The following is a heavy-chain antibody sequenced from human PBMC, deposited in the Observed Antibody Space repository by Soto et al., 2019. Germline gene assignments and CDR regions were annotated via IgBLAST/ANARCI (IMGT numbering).Heavy chain of an antibody. J-gene: IGHJ5*02. Sequence: SLRLSCAASGFTFSNAWMSWVRQAPGKGLEWVGRIKSKTDGGTTDYAAPVKGRFTISRDDSKNTLYLQMNSLKTEDTAVYYCTTDPGYSSSWYRWFDPWGQGTLVTVSS. V-gene: IGHV3-15*01. CDR3: TTDPGYSSSWYRWFDP. CDR1: GFTFSNAW. D-gene: IGHD6-13*01. CDR2: IKSKTDGGTT.